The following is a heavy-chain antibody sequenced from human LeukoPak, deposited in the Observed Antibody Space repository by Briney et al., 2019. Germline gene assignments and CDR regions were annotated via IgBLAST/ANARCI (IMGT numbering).Heavy chain of an antibody. Sequence: SETLSLTCTVSGDSIREYYWSWIRQPPGKGLEWIGYVFYSGSTNYNPSLKSRVTTSVDTSKNQLSLKLSSVTAADTAVYYCARDLRSSSWSYYFDYWGQGTLVTVSS. V-gene: IGHV4-59*01. D-gene: IGHD6-13*01. J-gene: IGHJ4*02. CDR2: VFYSGST. CDR3: ARDLRSSSWSYYFDY. CDR1: GDSIREYY.